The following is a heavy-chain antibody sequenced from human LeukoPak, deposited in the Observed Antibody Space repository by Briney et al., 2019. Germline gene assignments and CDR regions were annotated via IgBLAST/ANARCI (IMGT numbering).Heavy chain of an antibody. Sequence: GGSLRLSCKAAGFTFSNYAMNWVRHTPGKGLEWVSSITSVSSYKYCADSVKGRFTISRDNAKNSLFLQMNSLRAEDTAIYYCARDPTADDYWGQGALVTVSS. CDR2: ITSVSSYK. V-gene: IGHV3-21*01. CDR1: GFTFSNYA. J-gene: IGHJ4*02. D-gene: IGHD2-2*01. CDR3: ARDPTADDY.